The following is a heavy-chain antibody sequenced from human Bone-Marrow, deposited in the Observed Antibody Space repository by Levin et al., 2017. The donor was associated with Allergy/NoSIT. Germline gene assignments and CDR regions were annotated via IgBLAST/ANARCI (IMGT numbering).Heavy chain of an antibody. CDR2: ISAHNGNT. D-gene: IGHD1-26*01. V-gene: IGHV1-18*01. CDR3: ASPGARSASGALNAFDV. Sequence: GASVKVSCKASGYPFTSYGIAWVRQAPGQGLEWMGWISAHNGNTNYAQKLQGRITLTTDTSTTTGYMELRSLRSDDTAVYYCASPGARSASGALNAFDVWGQGTLVTVSS. J-gene: IGHJ3*01. CDR1: GYPFTSYG.